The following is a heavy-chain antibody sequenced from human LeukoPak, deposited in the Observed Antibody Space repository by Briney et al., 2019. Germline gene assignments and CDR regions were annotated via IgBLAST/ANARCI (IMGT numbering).Heavy chain of an antibody. CDR1: GFTFSSYW. CDR3: ARDRLDYYGSGSYRAESDY. J-gene: IGHJ4*02. V-gene: IGHV3-74*01. D-gene: IGHD3-10*01. Sequence: GGSLRLSCAASGFTFSSYWMHWVRQAPGKGLVWVSRINSDGSSTSYADSVRGRSTIPRDNAKNTLYLQMNSLRAEDTAVYYCARDRLDYYGSGSYRAESDYWGQGTLVTVSS. CDR2: INSDGSST.